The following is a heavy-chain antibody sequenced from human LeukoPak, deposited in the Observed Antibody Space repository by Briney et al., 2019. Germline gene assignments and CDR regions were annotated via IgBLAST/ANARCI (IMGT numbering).Heavy chain of an antibody. J-gene: IGHJ5*02. D-gene: IGHD3-10*01. Sequence: ASVKVSCKASGYTFTNYDINWVRQATGQGLEWMGWMNPNSGNAGYAQKFQDRVTITRNTSISTAYMELSSLRSEDTAVCYCAREANYGSGTYYNEKWFDPWGQGTLVTVSS. CDR2: MNPNSGNA. CDR3: AREANYGSGTYYNEKWFDP. V-gene: IGHV1-8*03. CDR1: GYTFTNYD.